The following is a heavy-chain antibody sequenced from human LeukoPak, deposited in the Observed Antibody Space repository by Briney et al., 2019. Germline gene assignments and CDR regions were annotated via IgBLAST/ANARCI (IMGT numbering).Heavy chain of an antibody. J-gene: IGHJ6*02. Sequence: PGRSLRLSCAASGFTFSSYGMHWVRQAPGKGLEWVAVISYDGSNKYYADSAKGRFTISRDNSKNTLYLQMNSLRAEDTAVYYCAKGVRYQLRYGMDVWGQGTTVTVSS. CDR2: ISYDGSNK. D-gene: IGHD2-2*01. CDR1: GFTFSSYG. CDR3: AKGVRYQLRYGMDV. V-gene: IGHV3-30*18.